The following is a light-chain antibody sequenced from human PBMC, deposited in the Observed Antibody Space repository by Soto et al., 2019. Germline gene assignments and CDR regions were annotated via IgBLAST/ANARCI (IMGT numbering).Light chain of an antibody. CDR3: QQYGSSPQT. J-gene: IGKJ2*01. V-gene: IGKV3-20*01. CDR2: DAS. CDR1: QSVSSTY. Sequence: ENVWSQSPGTLSSSPGERATLFCRASQSVSSTYLAWYQQRPGQAPKLLIYDASSRATGIPDRFSGSGSRTDFTIPIRRLKPEDFAVYYCQQYGSSPQTFGQGTKVEIK.